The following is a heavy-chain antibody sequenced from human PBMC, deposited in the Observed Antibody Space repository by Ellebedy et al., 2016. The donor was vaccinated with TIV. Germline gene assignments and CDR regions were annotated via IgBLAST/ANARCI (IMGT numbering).Heavy chain of an antibody. CDR2: ISSSSSYI. CDR3: ARDRYCSSTSCYTMNFDL. Sequence: GESLKISXAASGFTFSSYSMNWVRQAPGKGLEWVSSISSSSSYIYYADSVKGRFTISRDNAKNSLYLQMNSLRAEDTAVYYCARDRYCSSTSCYTMNFDLWGRGTLVTVSS. D-gene: IGHD2-2*02. J-gene: IGHJ2*01. V-gene: IGHV3-21*01. CDR1: GFTFSSYS.